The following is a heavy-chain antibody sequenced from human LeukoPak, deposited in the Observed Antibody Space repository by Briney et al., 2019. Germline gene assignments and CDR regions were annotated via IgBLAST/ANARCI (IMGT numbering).Heavy chain of an antibody. CDR1: GGSISSYY. Sequence: SETLSLTCTVSGGSISSYYWSWIRQPPGKGLEWIGHIYYRGSTNYNPSLKSRVTISVDTSKNQFSLNLSSVTAADTAVYYCARESHSLNPYGMDVWGQGTTVTVSS. CDR2: IYYRGST. D-gene: IGHD5-18*01. V-gene: IGHV4-59*01. CDR3: ARESHSLNPYGMDV. J-gene: IGHJ6*02.